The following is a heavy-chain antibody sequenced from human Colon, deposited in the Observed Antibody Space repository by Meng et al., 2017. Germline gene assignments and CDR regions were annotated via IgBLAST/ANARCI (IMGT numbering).Heavy chain of an antibody. Sequence: QGQLQEVGHGLVRPSETLSLTCTVSGGSGSSDSQYWSWIRQSPGKGLEWIGYIYYTGNTNYNPSLASRVSMSLDTSKNHFSLHLTSVTAADTAIYYCARVNGDFDEAWFDPWGQGTLVTVSS. CDR3: ARVNGDFDEAWFDP. D-gene: IGHD4-17*01. CDR1: GGSGSSDSQY. CDR2: IYYTGNT. J-gene: IGHJ5*02. V-gene: IGHV4-61*03.